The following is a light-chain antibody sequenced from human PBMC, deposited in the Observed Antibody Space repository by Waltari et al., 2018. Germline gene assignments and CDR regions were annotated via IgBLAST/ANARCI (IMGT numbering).Light chain of an antibody. CDR2: GSS. Sequence: DIQMTQSPSSLSASVGDTVTIPCRASQGVNNFLVWLQQRPGKAPKSLIYGSSTLQSGVPSRFSGSGYGTDFTLTISSLQPEDFATYYCQQRNSYPITFGQGTRLEIK. CDR3: QQRNSYPIT. CDR1: QGVNNF. V-gene: IGKV1-16*01. J-gene: IGKJ5*01.